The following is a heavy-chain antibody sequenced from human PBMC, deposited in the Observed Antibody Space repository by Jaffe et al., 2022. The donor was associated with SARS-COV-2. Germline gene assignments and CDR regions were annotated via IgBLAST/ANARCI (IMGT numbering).Heavy chain of an antibody. CDR3: AKRPAYSGNWYVFDP. Sequence: EVQLVESGGGLVQPGGSLRLSCAASGFTFSTYAMSWVRQAPGKGLEWVSVITGSATTTYYADSVKGRFTISRDNSKNTLYLQMNGLRAEDTAVYYCAKRPAYSGNWYVFDPWGQGTLVTVSS. CDR1: GFTFSTYA. J-gene: IGHJ5*02. V-gene: IGHV3-23*04. CDR2: ITGSATTT. D-gene: IGHD6-13*01.